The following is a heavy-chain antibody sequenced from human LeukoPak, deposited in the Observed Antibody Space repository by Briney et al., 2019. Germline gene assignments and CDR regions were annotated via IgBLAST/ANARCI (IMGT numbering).Heavy chain of an antibody. J-gene: IGHJ5*02. D-gene: IGHD3-10*01. CDR3: ARVRPGPYNWFDP. V-gene: IGHV1-8*01. CDR1: GYSFTTYD. Sequence: ASVKVSCKASGYSFTTYDINWVRQAPGQGLEWMGWINTKSGDTGSSQKFQGRVTMTRDNSISTAYMELSSLTSEDTAVYYCARVRPGPYNWFDPWGQGTLVTVSP. CDR2: INTKSGDT.